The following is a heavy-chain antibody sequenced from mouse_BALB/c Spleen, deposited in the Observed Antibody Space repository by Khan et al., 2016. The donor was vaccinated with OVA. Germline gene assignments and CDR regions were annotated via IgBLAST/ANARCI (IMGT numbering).Heavy chain of an antibody. Sequence: DLVKPGASVKLSCKASGYTFTSYWINWIKQRPGQSLEWIGRITPGGGSDYYHDMLKGMATLTIDKSSSTPYLQVRSLPSEDSAVYVWARSNYYGSGLYAMAYWGQGTSVTVSS. J-gene: IGHJ4*01. CDR1: GYTFTSYW. CDR3: ARSNYYGSGLYAMAY. D-gene: IGHD1-1*01. CDR2: ITPGGGSD. V-gene: IGHV1S41*01.